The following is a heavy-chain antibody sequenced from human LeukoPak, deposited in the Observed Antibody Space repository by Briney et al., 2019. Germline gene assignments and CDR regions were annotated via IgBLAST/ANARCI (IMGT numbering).Heavy chain of an antibody. Sequence: ASVKVSCKVSGYTFTDYYMHWVQQAPGKGLEWKGLVDPEDGETIYAEKFQGRVTITADTSTDTAYMELSSLRSEDTAVYYCATDRCSSTSCPENWFDPWGQGTLVTVSS. D-gene: IGHD2-2*01. CDR3: ATDRCSSTSCPENWFDP. CDR1: GYTFTDYY. CDR2: VDPEDGET. V-gene: IGHV1-69-2*01. J-gene: IGHJ5*02.